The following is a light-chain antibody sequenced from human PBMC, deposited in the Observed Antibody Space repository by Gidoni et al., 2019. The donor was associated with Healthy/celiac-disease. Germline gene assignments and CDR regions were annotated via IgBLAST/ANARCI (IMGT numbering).Light chain of an antibody. CDR3: QQSYSTLRT. Sequence: DIQMTQSPSSLSASVGDRVTITCRASQSISSYLNWYQQKPGKATKLLIYAASSLQSGVPSRFSGSGSGTVFTLTISSLQPEYFATYYCQQSYSTLRTFGQGTKVEIK. CDR1: QSISSY. CDR2: AAS. V-gene: IGKV1-39*01. J-gene: IGKJ1*01.